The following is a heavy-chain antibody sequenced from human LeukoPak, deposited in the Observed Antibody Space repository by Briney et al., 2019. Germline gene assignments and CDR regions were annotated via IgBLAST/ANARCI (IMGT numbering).Heavy chain of an antibody. V-gene: IGHV3-48*03. Sequence: GGSLRLSCAASGFTLVSYEMNWVRQAPGKGLEWVSYIDSSGRTIKYADSVRGRFTISRDNAKNSVNLRMNSLRAEDTAVYYCVREGARWFFDYWGQGTLVTVSS. CDR3: VREGARWFFDY. J-gene: IGHJ4*02. CDR1: GFTLVSYE. CDR2: IDSSGRTI. D-gene: IGHD4-23*01.